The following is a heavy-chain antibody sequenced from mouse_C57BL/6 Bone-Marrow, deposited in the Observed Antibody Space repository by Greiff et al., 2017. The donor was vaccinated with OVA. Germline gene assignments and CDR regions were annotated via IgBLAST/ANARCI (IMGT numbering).Heavy chain of an antibody. Sequence: QVQLQQPGAELVRPGTSVKLSCKASGYTFTSYWMHWVKQRPGQGLEWIGVIDPSDSYTNYNQKFKGKATLTVDTSSSTAYMQLSSLTSEDSAVYYCAILFAYWGQGTLVTVSA. V-gene: IGHV1-59*01. CDR2: IDPSDSYT. CDR3: AILFAY. J-gene: IGHJ3*01. CDR1: GYTFTSYW.